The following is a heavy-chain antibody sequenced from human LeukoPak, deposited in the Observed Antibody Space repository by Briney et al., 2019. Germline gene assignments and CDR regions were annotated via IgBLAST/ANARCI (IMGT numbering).Heavy chain of an antibody. J-gene: IGHJ6*02. CDR3: ARAYYYDSSGYYLDNYGMDV. Sequence: GESLKISCKGSGYSFTSYWIGWVRQMPGKGLEGMGIIYPGDSDTRYSPSFQGQVTISADKSISTAYLQWSSLKASDTAMYYCARAYYYDSSGYYLDNYGMDVWGQGTTVTVSS. CDR1: GYSFTSYW. D-gene: IGHD3-22*01. CDR2: IYPGDSDT. V-gene: IGHV5-51*01.